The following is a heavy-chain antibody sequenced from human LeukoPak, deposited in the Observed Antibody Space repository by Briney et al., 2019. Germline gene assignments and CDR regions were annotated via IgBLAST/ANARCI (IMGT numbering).Heavy chain of an antibody. J-gene: IGHJ5*02. CDR2: ISYDGSNK. CDR3: AGNQLKAAVFGGWFDP. D-gene: IGHD1-14*01. Sequence: GGSLRLSCAASGFTFSRYAMHGVRQAPGKGLEWVAVISYDGSNKYYADSVKGRFTISRDSYKNTLYLQMNSLRAEDTAVYYCAGNQLKAAVFGGWFDPWGQGTLVTVSS. CDR1: GFTFSRYA. V-gene: IGHV3-30-3*01.